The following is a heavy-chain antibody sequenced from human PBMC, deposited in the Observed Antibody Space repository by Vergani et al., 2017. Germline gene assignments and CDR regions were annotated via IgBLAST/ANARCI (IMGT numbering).Heavy chain of an antibody. CDR3: ARRVVAAAGGYYYYYMDV. Sequence: QVQLPESGPGLVKPSETLSLTCTVSGGSISSYYWSWIRQPPGKGLEWIGYIYYSGSTNYNPSLKSRVTISVDTSKNQFSLKLSSVTAADTAVYYCARRVVAAAGGYYYYYMDVWGKGP. D-gene: IGHD6-13*01. J-gene: IGHJ6*03. V-gene: IGHV4-59*01. CDR2: IYYSGST. CDR1: GGSISSYY.